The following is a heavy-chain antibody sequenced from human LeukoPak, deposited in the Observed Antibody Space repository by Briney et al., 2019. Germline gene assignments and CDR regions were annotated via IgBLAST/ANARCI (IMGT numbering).Heavy chain of an antibody. CDR3: ARASYISSWYFDY. V-gene: IGHV3-48*02. CDR2: ISSSSSSTI. J-gene: IGHJ4*02. D-gene: IGHD6-13*01. Sequence: PGGSLRLSCAASGFTFSDYSMTWVRQAPGKGLEWVSYISSSSSSTIYYAGSVKGRFTISRDNAKNSLDLQMNSLRDEDTAVYYCARASYISSWYFDYWGQGTLVTVSS. CDR1: GFTFSDYS.